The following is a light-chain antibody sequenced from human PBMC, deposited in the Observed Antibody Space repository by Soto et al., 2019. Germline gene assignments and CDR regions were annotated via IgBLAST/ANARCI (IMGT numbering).Light chain of an antibody. CDR3: QQSYKTPFT. CDR1: QKISKY. CDR2: AAS. J-gene: IGKJ3*01. Sequence: GYRVTITCRASQKISKYLNWYQRKPGKAPKLLIYAASTLQSGVPSRFSGSESGTEFTLTISSLQPEDFGDYICQQSYKTPFTFGPGTKVDI. V-gene: IGKV1-39*01.